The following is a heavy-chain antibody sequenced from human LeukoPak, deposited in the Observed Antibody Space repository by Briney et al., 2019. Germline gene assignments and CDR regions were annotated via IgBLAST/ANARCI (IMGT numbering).Heavy chain of an antibody. J-gene: IGHJ4*02. D-gene: IGHD7-27*01. CDR2: MSPNSGNT. CDR1: GYTFTSYD. CDR3: VRTPPNWGADF. Sequence: ASVKVSCKASGYTFTSYDINWMRQATGQGLEWMGWMSPNSGNTGYAEKFQGRVTMTRDTSIGTAYLELSSLRSENSAVYYCVRTPPNWGADFWGQGTLVTVFS. V-gene: IGHV1-8*01.